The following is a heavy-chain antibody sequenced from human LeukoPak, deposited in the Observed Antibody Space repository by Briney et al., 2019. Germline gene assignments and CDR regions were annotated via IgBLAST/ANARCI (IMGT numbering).Heavy chain of an antibody. Sequence: GGSLRLSCAASGFTFSSYGMHWVRQAPGKGLEWVSVIYSGGSTYYADSVKGRFTISRDNSKNTLYLQMNSLRAEDTAVYYCVRLSADYGMDVWGQGTTVTVSS. J-gene: IGHJ6*02. CDR3: VRLSADYGMDV. V-gene: IGHV3-53*01. CDR2: IYSGGST. D-gene: IGHD2-15*01. CDR1: GFTFSSYG.